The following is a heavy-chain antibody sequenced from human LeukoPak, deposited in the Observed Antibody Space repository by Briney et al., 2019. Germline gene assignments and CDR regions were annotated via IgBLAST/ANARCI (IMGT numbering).Heavy chain of an antibody. CDR2: IYSGGST. Sequence: GGSLRLSCAASGFTVSSNYMSWVRQAPGKGLEWVSVIYSGGSTYYADSVKGRFTTSRDNSKNTLYLQMNSLRAEDTAVYYCASPIVATTFFDYWGQGTLVTVSS. D-gene: IGHD5-12*01. CDR3: ASPIVATTFFDY. CDR1: GFTVSSNY. V-gene: IGHV3-66*01. J-gene: IGHJ4*02.